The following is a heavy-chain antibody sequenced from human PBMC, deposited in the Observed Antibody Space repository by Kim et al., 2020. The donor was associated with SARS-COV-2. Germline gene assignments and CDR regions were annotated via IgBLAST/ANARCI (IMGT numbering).Heavy chain of an antibody. J-gene: IGHJ4*02. D-gene: IGHD5-12*01. Sequence: YYADSVKGRFTISRDNSKTTFYLQMNSLRAEDTAVYYCANRRDGFNSVDYWGQGTLVTVSS. CDR3: ANRRDGFNSVDY. V-gene: IGHV3-23*01.